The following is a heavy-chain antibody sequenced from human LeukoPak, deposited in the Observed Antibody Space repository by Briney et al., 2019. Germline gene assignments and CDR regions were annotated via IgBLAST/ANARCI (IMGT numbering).Heavy chain of an antibody. CDR2: MNPNSGDT. Sequence: ASVKVSCKASNNTLSNNGISWVRQAPGQGLEWMGWMNPNSGDTGYAHKFQGRVTMTTDTSTSTAYMELRSLRSDDTAVYYCARYYDSSGYRIFDYWGQGTLVTVSS. D-gene: IGHD3-22*01. V-gene: IGHV1-18*01. CDR1: NNTLSNNG. J-gene: IGHJ4*01. CDR3: ARYYDSSGYRIFDY.